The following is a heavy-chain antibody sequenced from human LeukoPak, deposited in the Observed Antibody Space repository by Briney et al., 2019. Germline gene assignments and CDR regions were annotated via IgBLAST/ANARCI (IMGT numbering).Heavy chain of an antibody. CDR3: AREAYGDPFDY. CDR1: GFTFSNYW. CDR2: IKQDGSDK. V-gene: IGHV3-7*01. J-gene: IGHJ4*02. D-gene: IGHD4-17*01. Sequence: PGGSLRLSCAASGFTFSNYWMSWVRQAPGKGLEWVANIKQDGSDKYYVDSVKGRFTISRDNAKNSLYLQMNSLSAEDTAVYYCAREAYGDPFDYWGQGTLVTVSS.